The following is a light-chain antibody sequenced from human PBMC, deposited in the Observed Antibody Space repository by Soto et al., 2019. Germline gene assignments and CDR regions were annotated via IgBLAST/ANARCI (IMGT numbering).Light chain of an antibody. J-gene: IGKJ4*01. CDR3: QQHSDWVT. CDR1: QSVSTY. CDR2: DAS. Sequence: EIVLTQSPATLSLSPGERGTLSCRASQSVSTYLAWSQQKPGQAPRLPIYDASNRATGIPARFSGSGSGTDFALTISYIEPEDFAFYYCQQHSDWVTFGGGTKVEI. V-gene: IGKV3-11*01.